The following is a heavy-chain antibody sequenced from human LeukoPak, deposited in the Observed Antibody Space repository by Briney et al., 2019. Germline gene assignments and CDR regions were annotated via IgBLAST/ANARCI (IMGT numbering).Heavy chain of an antibody. D-gene: IGHD6-19*01. CDR1: GFTFITYA. J-gene: IGHJ3*02. CDR2: IRDSGGST. CDR3: AKAGRSGWYPGWPFDI. Sequence: PGGSLRLSCAVSGFTFITYAMSWVRQAPGKGLQWVSVIRDSGGSTYYADSVKGRFTISRDNSKNTLYLQMNSLRAEDTAVYYCAKAGRSGWYPGWPFDIWGQGTMVTVSS. V-gene: IGHV3-23*01.